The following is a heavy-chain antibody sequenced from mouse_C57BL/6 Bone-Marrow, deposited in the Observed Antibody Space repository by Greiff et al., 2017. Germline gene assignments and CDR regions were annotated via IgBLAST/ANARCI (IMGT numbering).Heavy chain of an antibody. Sequence: QVQLKESGAELVRPGASVKLSCKASGYTFTDYYINWVKQRPGQGLEWIARIYPGSGNTYYNEKFKGKATLTAEKSSSTAYMQLSSLTSEDAAVYFCARDYYGSSVWYFDVWGTGTTVTVSS. D-gene: IGHD1-1*01. J-gene: IGHJ1*03. CDR2: IYPGSGNT. V-gene: IGHV1-76*01. CDR3: ARDYYGSSVWYFDV. CDR1: GYTFTDYY.